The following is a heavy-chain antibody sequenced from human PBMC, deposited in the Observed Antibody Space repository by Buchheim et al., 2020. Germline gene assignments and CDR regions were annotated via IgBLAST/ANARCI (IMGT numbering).Heavy chain of an antibody. V-gene: IGHV4-30-2*01. J-gene: IGHJ4*02. D-gene: IGHD2-21*02. CDR2: IYHSEAT. Sequence: QLQLQESGSGLVKPSQTLSLTCAVSGGSVSSSGYSWSWVQQPPGKGLEWIGYIYHSEATYYNPSLKSRVPKSLDRSKNQLSLRLTSVTAADTAVYYCGRGGGGVTAIDYWGQGSL. CDR3: GRGGGGVTAIDY. CDR1: GGSVSSSGYS.